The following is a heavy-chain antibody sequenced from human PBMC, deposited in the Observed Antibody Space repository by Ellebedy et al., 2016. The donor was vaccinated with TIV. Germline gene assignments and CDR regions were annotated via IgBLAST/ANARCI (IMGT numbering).Heavy chain of an antibody. Sequence: AASVKVSCKASGYTFTGYYMHWVRQAPGQGLAWMGWINPNSGGTKYAQKFQGWVTMTRDTSISTAYMELSRLRSDDTAVYYCARGGCSGGSCYPDYWGQGTLVTVSS. CDR1: GYTFTGYY. J-gene: IGHJ4*02. D-gene: IGHD2-15*01. CDR3: ARGGCSGGSCYPDY. V-gene: IGHV1-2*04. CDR2: INPNSGGT.